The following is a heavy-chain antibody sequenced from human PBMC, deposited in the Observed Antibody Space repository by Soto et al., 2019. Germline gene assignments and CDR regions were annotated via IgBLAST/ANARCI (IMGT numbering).Heavy chain of an antibody. CDR1: GFTFSGYA. V-gene: IGHV3-23*01. D-gene: IGHD6-13*01. J-gene: IGHJ4*02. CDR2: ISGSGGST. Sequence: PGGSLRLSCAASGFTFSGYAMSWVRQAPGKGLEWVSAISGSGGSTYNADSVKGRFTISRDNSKNTLYLQMNSLRAEDTAVYYCAKSAGKQLVPDYWGQGTLVTVSS. CDR3: AKSAGKQLVPDY.